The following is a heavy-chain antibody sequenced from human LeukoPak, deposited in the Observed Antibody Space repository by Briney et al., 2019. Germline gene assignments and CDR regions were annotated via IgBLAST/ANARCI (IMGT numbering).Heavy chain of an antibody. CDR2: IIPIFGTA. CDR1: GCTFSSYA. CDR3: ARDRYCSGGSCYGFDY. D-gene: IGHD2-15*01. J-gene: IGHJ4*02. V-gene: IGHV1-69*06. Sequence: SVKVSCKASGCTFSSYAISWVRQAPGQGLEWMGGIIPIFGTANYAQKFQGRVTITADKSTSTAYMELSSLRSEDTAVYYCARDRYCSGGSCYGFDYWGQGTLVTVSS.